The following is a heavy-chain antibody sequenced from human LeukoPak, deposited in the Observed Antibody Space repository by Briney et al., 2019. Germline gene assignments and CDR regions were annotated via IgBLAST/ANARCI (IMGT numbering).Heavy chain of an antibody. V-gene: IGHV4-34*01. CDR2: INHSGST. CDR1: GGSFSGYY. J-gene: IGHJ4*02. Sequence: SETLSLTCAVYGGSFSGYYWSWIRQPPGKGLEWIGEINHSGSTNYNPSLKSRVTISVDTSKNQFSLKLSSVTAADTAVYYCASEVVAATLDYWGQGTLATVSS. D-gene: IGHD2-15*01. CDR3: ASEVVAATLDY.